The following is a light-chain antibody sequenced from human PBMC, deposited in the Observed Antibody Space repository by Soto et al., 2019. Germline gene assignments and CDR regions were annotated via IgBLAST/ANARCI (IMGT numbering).Light chain of an antibody. CDR1: QSFSRTF. CDR2: GGS. V-gene: IGKV3-11*01. Sequence: EIVLAQSPGTLSLSPGDKATVSCSANQSFSRTFLAWCQQKPGQSPKLLIYGGSYRATGIPDRFSGSGSGTDFTLTISSLEPEDFAVYYCQQRSNWPRRTFGQGTKVDIK. CDR3: QQRSNWPRRT. J-gene: IGKJ1*01.